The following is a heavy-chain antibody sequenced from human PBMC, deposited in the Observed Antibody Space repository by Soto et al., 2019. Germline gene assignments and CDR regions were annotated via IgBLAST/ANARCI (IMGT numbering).Heavy chain of an antibody. CDR2: IYYSGTT. V-gene: IGHV4-59*01. Sequence: SETLSLTCTVSGDSISSYLWSWIRQPPGKGLEWIGYIYYSGTTNYNPSLKSRVTISIDTSNNQFSMKLNSVTAADTAVYYCARFYDFWTGYRGHFDYWGQGTLVTVSS. D-gene: IGHD3-3*01. J-gene: IGHJ4*02. CDR3: ARFYDFWTGYRGHFDY. CDR1: GDSISSYL.